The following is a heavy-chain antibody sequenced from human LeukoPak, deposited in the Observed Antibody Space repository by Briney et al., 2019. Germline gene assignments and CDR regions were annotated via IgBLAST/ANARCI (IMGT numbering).Heavy chain of an antibody. CDR3: ATASTKRDTDAFDI. Sequence: PGGSLRLSCAASGFTFSHTWMTWVRQAPGIGLEWVANIKQDGSEIYYVDSVKGRFTISRDNAKHSLYLQMNSLRVEDTAVYYCATASTKRDTDAFDIWGQGTMVTVSS. V-gene: IGHV3-7*02. J-gene: IGHJ3*02. CDR1: GFTFSHTW. CDR2: IKQDGSEI. D-gene: IGHD5-18*01.